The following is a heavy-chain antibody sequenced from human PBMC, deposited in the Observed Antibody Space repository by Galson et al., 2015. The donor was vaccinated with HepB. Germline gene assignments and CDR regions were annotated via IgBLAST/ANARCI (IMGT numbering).Heavy chain of an antibody. CDR1: GFTFSSYG. J-gene: IGHJ6*02. CDR2: ISYDGSNK. V-gene: IGHV3-30*18. D-gene: IGHD3-3*01. CDR3: AKDPTPPGFGVGITYPHYYYYGMDV. Sequence: SLRLSCAASGFTFSSYGMHWVRQAPGKGLEWVAVISYDGSNKYYADSVKGRFTISRDNSKNTLYLQMNSLRAEDTAVYYCAKDPTPPGFGVGITYPHYYYYGMDVWGQGTTVTVSS.